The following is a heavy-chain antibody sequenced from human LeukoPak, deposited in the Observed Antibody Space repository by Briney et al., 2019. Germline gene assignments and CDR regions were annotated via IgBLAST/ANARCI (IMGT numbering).Heavy chain of an antibody. CDR1: GDSVSSNSAA. J-gene: IGHJ2*01. Sequence: SQTLSLTCAISGDSVSSNSAAWNWIRQSPSRGLEWLGRTYYRSKWYNDYAVSVKSRITINPDTSKNQFSLQLNSVTPEDTAVYYCERGNYYDSRGPFDLWGRGTLVTVSS. CDR2: TYYRSKWYN. D-gene: IGHD3-22*01. V-gene: IGHV6-1*01. CDR3: ERGNYYDSRGPFDL.